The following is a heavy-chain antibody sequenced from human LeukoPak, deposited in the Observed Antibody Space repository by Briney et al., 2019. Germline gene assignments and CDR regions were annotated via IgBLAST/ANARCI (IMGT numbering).Heavy chain of an antibody. D-gene: IGHD2-2*01. CDR3: ASTGDIGYCSSTSCCFDY. V-gene: IGHV3-53*01. J-gene: IGHJ4*02. CDR2: IYSGGST. Sequence: GGSLRLSCAAWSFIFSSNYMTWVRQAPGKGLECVSVIYSGGSTYYSDSVKGRFTISRDNSKNTLYLQMTSLRAEDTAVYFCASTGDIGYCSSTSCCFDYWGQGILVTVSS. CDR1: SFIFSSNY.